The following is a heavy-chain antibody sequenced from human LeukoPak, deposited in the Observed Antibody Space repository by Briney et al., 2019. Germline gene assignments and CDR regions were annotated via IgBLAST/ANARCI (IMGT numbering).Heavy chain of an antibody. CDR2: MSPNSGDT. D-gene: IGHD7-27*01. CDR1: GYTFTSYD. J-gene: IGHJ4*02. CDR3: ARGPPNWGYDY. Sequence: ASVKVSCKASGYTFTSYDFNRVRQATGQRPEWMGWMSPNSGDTGYAQKFQDRVTMTRNTSISTAYMGLSSLRSDDTAVYYCARGPPNWGYDYWGPGTLVTVSS. V-gene: IGHV1-8*01.